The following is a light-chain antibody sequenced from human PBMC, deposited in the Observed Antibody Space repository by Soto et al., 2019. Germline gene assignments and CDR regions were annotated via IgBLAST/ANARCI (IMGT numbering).Light chain of an antibody. CDR2: GAS. V-gene: IGKV3-20*01. J-gene: IGKJ1*01. Sequence: EIVLTQSPGTLSLSPGKRVTLSCRASQSISSTYLAWYQQKPGQAPRLLIYGASSRATGIPDRFSGSGSGTDFTLTISRLEPEDFAVYYCQQYDSPPRTFGHGTKVEVQ. CDR3: QQYDSPPRT. CDR1: QSISSTY.